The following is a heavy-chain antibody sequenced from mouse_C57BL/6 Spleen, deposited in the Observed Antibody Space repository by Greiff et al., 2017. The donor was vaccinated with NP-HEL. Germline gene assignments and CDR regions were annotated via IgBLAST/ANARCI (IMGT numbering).Heavy chain of an antibody. V-gene: IGHV1-82*01. J-gene: IGHJ4*01. CDR3: ARDTVVYMDY. Sequence: QVQLQQSGPELVKPGASVKISCKASGYAFSSSWMNWVKQRPGKGLEWIGRIYPGDGDTNYNGKFKGKATLTADNSSSTAYMQLSSLTSEDSAVYFCARDTVVYMDYWGQGTSVTVSS. CDR2: IYPGDGDT. D-gene: IGHD1-1*01. CDR1: GYAFSSSW.